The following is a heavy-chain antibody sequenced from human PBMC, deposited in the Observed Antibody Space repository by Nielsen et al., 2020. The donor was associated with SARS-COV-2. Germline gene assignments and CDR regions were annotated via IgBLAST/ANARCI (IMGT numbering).Heavy chain of an antibody. D-gene: IGHD5-18*01. CDR2: IIPILGIA. V-gene: IGHV1-69*10. Sequence: SVKVSCKASGGTFISYAISWVRQAPGQGLEWMGWIIPILGIANYAQKFQGRVTITADESTSTAYMELSSLRSEDTAVYYCARCGYSYGYPFPPLDAFDIWGQGTMVTVSS. CDR1: GGTFISYA. CDR3: ARCGYSYGYPFPPLDAFDI. J-gene: IGHJ3*02.